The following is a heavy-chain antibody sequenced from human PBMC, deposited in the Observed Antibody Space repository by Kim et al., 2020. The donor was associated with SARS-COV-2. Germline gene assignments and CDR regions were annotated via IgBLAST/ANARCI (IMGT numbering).Heavy chain of an antibody. CDR3: ARDDSGSYPYYFDY. D-gene: IGHD1-26*01. Sequence: ADSVTGSINISIDNARNSLYLQMTSLRAEDTAVYYCARDDSGSYPYYFDYWGQGTLVTVSS. J-gene: IGHJ4*02. V-gene: IGHV3-21*01.